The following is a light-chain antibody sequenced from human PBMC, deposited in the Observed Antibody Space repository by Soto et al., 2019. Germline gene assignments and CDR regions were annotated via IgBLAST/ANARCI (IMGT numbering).Light chain of an antibody. CDR1: QGISSY. Sequence: AIRMTQSPSSLSASTGDRVTITCRASQGISSYLAWYQQKPGKAPKLLIYAASTLQSWVPSRFSGSGSGKDFTLTISCLQSEDFATYYCQQYYSYPRTFGQGTKVEIK. J-gene: IGKJ1*01. CDR3: QQYYSYPRT. V-gene: IGKV1-8*01. CDR2: AAS.